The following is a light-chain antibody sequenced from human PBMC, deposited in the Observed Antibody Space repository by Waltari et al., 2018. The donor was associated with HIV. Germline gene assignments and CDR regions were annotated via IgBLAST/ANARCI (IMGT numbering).Light chain of an antibody. CDR3: VLNLGRVFVV. CDR1: SGSVSARNY. V-gene: IGLV8-61*01. CDR2: STK. J-gene: IGLJ2*01. Sequence: QTVATQELSFSVSPGGTVTLTCSLSSGSVSARNYASWSQQIPGQAPLTLIHSTKTRSAVVPGRFAGSIRENKAALTIAGAHADDESDYYCVLNLGRVFVVFGGGTKLTVL.